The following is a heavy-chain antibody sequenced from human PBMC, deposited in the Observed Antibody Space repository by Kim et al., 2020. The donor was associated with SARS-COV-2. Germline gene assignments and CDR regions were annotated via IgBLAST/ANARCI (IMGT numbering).Heavy chain of an antibody. Sequence: GGSLRLSCVASGFTFSTYALNWVRQAPGKGLEWVSAISPNGGSTYYADSVKGRFTISRDNSKNTVYLQMSSLRVEDTALYYWAKEVTFGEYSSFDWFD. V-gene: IGHV3-23*01. CDR2: ISPNGGST. J-gene: IGHJ5*01. D-gene: IGHD6-6*01. CDR3: AKEVTFGEYSSFDWFD. CDR1: GFTFSTYA.